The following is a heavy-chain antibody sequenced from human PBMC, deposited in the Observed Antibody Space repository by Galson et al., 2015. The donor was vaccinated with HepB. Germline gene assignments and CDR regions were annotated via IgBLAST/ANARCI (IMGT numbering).Heavy chain of an antibody. D-gene: IGHD3-10*01. CDR3: ARDSWYGSGYRSAFDT. J-gene: IGHJ3*02. CDR2: IWYDGSNK. CDR1: GFTFSSYG. V-gene: IGHV3-33*01. Sequence: SLRLSCAASGFTFSSYGLHWVRQAPGKGLEWVAIIWYDGSNKYYADSVKGRFTISRDNSKNTLYLQMNSLRAEDTAVYYCARDSWYGSGYRSAFDTWGPGTMVTVSS.